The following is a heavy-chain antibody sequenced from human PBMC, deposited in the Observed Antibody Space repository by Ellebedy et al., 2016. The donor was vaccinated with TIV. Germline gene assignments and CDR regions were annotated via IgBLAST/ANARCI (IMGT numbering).Heavy chain of an antibody. D-gene: IGHD5-24*01. Sequence: MPGGSLRLSCTVSGGSISSYYWSWIRQPPGKGLEWIGYIYYSGSTNYNPSLKSRVTISVDTSKNQFSLKLSSVTAADTAVYYCARGRRKRRDGLDAFDIWGQGTMVTVSS. CDR3: ARGRRKRRDGLDAFDI. CDR2: IYYSGST. J-gene: IGHJ3*02. V-gene: IGHV4-59*12. CDR1: GGSISSYY.